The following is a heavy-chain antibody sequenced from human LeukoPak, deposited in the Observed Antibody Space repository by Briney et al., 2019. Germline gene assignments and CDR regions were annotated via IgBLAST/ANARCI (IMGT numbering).Heavy chain of an antibody. CDR3: ARDRSVDP. CDR1: GYTFTSYD. Sequence: ASVKVSCKASGYTFTSYDINWVRQATGQGLEWMGGITPIFGIVNYAQKFQGRVTITADESTSTVYMELSSLRSEDTAVYFCARDRSVDPWGQGTLVTVSS. V-gene: IGHV1-69*13. CDR2: ITPIFGIV. J-gene: IGHJ5*02.